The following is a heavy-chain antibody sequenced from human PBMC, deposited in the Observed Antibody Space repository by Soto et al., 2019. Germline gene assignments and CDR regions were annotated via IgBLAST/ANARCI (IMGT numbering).Heavy chain of an antibody. CDR2: IVVGSGNT. J-gene: IGHJ6*03. V-gene: IGHV1-58*02. D-gene: IGHD2-15*01. Sequence: QMQLVQSGPEVKKPGTSVKVSCKASGFTFTSSAMQWVRQARGQRLEWIGWIVVGSGNTNYAQKFQERVTITRDMSTSTAYMELSSLRSEDTAVYYCAAGRTMVAARGYYYYYDMDVWGKGTTVTVSS. CDR1: GFTFTSSA. CDR3: AAGRTMVAARGYYYYYDMDV.